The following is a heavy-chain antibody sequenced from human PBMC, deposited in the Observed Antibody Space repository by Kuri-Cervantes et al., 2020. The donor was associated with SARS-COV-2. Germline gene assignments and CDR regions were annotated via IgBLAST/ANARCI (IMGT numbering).Heavy chain of an antibody. CDR2: ISYDGSNK. J-gene: IGHJ4*02. D-gene: IGHD1-26*01. CDR3: ARDAGALFDY. CDR1: GFTFSSYA. Sequence: GGSLRLSCAASGFTFSSYAMHWVRQAPGKGLEWVAVISYDGSNKYYAVSVKGRFTISRDNSKNTLYLQMNSLRAEDTAVYYCARDAGALFDYWGQGTLVTVSS. V-gene: IGHV3-30*04.